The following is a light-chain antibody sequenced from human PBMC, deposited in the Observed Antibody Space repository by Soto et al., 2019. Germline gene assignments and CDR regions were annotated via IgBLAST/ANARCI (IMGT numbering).Light chain of an antibody. Sequence: QSALTQPASVSGSPGQSITISCTGTSSDVGAYNYVSWYQHHPGKAPKLMIYEVSNRPSGVSNRFSGSKSGNTASLTISGLQAEDEADYYCSSYTSSSTFVLFGGGTKLTVL. CDR3: SSYTSSSTFVL. CDR1: SSDVGAYNY. CDR2: EVS. J-gene: IGLJ2*01. V-gene: IGLV2-14*01.